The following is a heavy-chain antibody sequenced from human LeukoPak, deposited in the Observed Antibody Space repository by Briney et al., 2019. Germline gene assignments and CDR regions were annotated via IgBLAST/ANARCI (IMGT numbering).Heavy chain of an antibody. CDR1: EFTFSNYS. J-gene: IGHJ4*02. CDR3: TKARSASSSSCYNY. Sequence: GGSLRLSCAASEFTFSNYSMTWVRQAPGKGLEWVSSISGSDTSTYYADSVKGRFTISRDNSKNTLELQMDSLRAEDTAVYYCTKARSASSSSCYNYWGQGILVTVSS. D-gene: IGHD2-2*02. V-gene: IGHV3-23*01. CDR2: ISGSDTST.